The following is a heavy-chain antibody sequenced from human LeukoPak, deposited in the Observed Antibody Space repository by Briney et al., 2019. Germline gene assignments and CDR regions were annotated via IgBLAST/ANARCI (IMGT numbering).Heavy chain of an antibody. J-gene: IGHJ4*02. CDR3: VKERSSGWYDFDY. CDR1: GFIFSSYA. Sequence: GGSLRLSCSASGFIFSSYAMHWVRQAPGKGLEYVSGISSNGGSTYYADSVKGRFTISRDNSKNTLYLQMSSLRAEDTAVYYCVKERSSGWYDFDYWGQGTLVTVSS. D-gene: IGHD6-19*01. V-gene: IGHV3-64D*06. CDR2: ISSNGGST.